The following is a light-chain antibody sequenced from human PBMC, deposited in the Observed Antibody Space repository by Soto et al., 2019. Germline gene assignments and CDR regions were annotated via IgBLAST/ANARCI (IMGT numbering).Light chain of an antibody. J-gene: IGLJ1*01. CDR1: NSDVGGYNY. CDR3: SSYTTSSLYV. V-gene: IGLV2-14*01. CDR2: DVS. Sequence: QSALTRPASVSGSPGQSITISCSGTNSDVGGYNYVSWYQQHPGKAPKLMIYDVSYRPSGISNRFSGSKSDNTASLTISGLQAEDEADYYCSSYTTSSLYVFGTGTKLTVL.